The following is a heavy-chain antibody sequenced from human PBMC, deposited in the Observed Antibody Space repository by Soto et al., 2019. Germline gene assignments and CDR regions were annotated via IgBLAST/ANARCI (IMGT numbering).Heavy chain of an antibody. V-gene: IGHV4-34*01. CDR3: ARLRFLEWLSRGYYYYYGMDV. CDR2: INHSGST. J-gene: IGHJ6*02. CDR1: GGSFSGYY. D-gene: IGHD3-3*01. Sequence: SETLSLTCAGYGGSFSGYYWSWIRQPPGKGLEWIGEINHSGSTNYNPSLKSRVTISVDTSKNQFSLKLSSVTAADTAVYYCARLRFLEWLSRGYYYYYGMDVWGQGTTVTVSS.